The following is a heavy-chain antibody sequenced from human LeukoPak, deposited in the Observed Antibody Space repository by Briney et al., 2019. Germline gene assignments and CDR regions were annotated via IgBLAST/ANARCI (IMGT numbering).Heavy chain of an antibody. D-gene: IGHD3-22*01. V-gene: IGHV1-69*13. CDR2: IIPIFGTA. CDR1: GGTFSSYA. Sequence: GASVKVSCKASGGTFSSYAISWVRQAPGQGLEWMGGIIPIFGTANYAQKFQGRVTITADESTSTPYMELSSLRSEDTAVYYCASDSSGSYYFDYWGQGTLVTVSS. J-gene: IGHJ4*02. CDR3: ASDSSGSYYFDY.